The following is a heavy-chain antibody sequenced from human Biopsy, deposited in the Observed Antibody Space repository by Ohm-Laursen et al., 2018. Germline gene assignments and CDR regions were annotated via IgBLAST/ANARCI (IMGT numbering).Heavy chain of an antibody. CDR3: ARGMRSSGWPYFDS. D-gene: IGHD6-19*01. CDR1: GDSVSSGSFY. J-gene: IGHJ4*02. CDR2: IYDRGST. Sequence: TLSLTCSVSGDSVSSGSFYWTSIRQPPGQGLDYIGCIYDRGSTANYNPSLESRVTMSVDMPKNQFSLKLSSVTAADTAIYYCARGMRSSGWPYFDSWGQGNLVTVSS. V-gene: IGHV4-61*01.